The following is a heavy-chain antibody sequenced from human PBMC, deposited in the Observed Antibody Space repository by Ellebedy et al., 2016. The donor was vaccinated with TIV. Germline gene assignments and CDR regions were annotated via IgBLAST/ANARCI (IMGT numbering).Heavy chain of an antibody. Sequence: GGSLRLXCAASGFTFTNAWMSWVRQAPGKGLEWVAVISYDGSNKYYADSVKGRFTISRDNSKNTLYLQMNSLRAEDTAVYYCAKDFGHDYGDYHEADYYYGMDVWGQGTTVTVSS. CDR3: AKDFGHDYGDYHEADYYYGMDV. CDR2: ISYDGSNK. CDR1: GFTFTNAW. D-gene: IGHD4-17*01. J-gene: IGHJ6*02. V-gene: IGHV3-30*18.